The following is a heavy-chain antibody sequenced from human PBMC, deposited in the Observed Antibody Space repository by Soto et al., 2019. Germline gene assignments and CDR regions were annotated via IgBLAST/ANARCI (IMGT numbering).Heavy chain of an antibody. V-gene: IGHV4-59*12. Sequence: SETLSLTCTVSGGSISSYYWSWIRQPPGKGLEWIGYIYFSGGTNYNPSLKSRVTISVDTSKNQFSLKLSSVTAADTAVYYCARESRSWYGSIWDYWGQGTLVTVSS. CDR2: IYFSGGT. CDR1: GGSISSYY. CDR3: ARESRSWYGSIWDY. J-gene: IGHJ4*02. D-gene: IGHD6-13*01.